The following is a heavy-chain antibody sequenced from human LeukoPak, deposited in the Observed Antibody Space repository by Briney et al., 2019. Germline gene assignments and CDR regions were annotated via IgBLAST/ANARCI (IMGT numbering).Heavy chain of an antibody. CDR2: IWYDGSNK. CDR3: ARDLIRSAYGMDV. D-gene: IGHD3-3*01. J-gene: IGHJ6*02. V-gene: IGHV3-33*08. Sequence: GGSLRLSCAASGFTFSSYGMHWVRQAPGKGLEWVAVIWYDGSNKYYADSVKGRFTISRDNSKNTLYLQMNSLRAEDTAVYYCARDLIRSAYGMDVWGQGTTVTVSS. CDR1: GFTFSSYG.